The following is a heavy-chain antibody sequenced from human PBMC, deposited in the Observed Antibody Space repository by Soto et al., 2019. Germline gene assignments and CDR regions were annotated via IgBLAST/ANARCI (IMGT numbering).Heavy chain of an antibody. V-gene: IGHV3-53*01. D-gene: IGHD3-16*01. CDR2: IYSGGST. CDR1: GFTVSSNY. CDR3: ARDWGGHGLGYYYYYGMDV. J-gene: IGHJ6*02. Sequence: GGSLRVSCAASGFTVSSNYMSWVRQAPGKGLEWVSVIYSGGSTYYADSVKGRFTISRGSSKNTLYLQMNSLRAEDTAVYYCARDWGGHGLGYYYYYGMDVWGQGTTVTVSS.